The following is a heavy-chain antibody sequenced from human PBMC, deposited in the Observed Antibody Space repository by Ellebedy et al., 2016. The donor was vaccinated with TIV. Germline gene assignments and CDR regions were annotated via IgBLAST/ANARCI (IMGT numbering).Heavy chain of an antibody. CDR1: GYTFTSHG. CDR3: ARGRSLSSWYLGDAFDI. Sequence: ASVKVSCXASGYTFTSHGISWVRQAPGQGLEWMGWVSSYNGNTNYAQKFQGRVTMTTDTSTSRAYMELRSLRSDDTAVYYCARGRSLSSWYLGDAFDIWGQGTMVTVSS. CDR2: VSSYNGNT. V-gene: IGHV1-18*01. J-gene: IGHJ3*02. D-gene: IGHD6-13*01.